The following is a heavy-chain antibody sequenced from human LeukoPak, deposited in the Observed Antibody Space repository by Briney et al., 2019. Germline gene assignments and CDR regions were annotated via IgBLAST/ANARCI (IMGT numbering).Heavy chain of an antibody. CDR1: GFTFSSYS. Sequence: GGSLRLSCAASGFTFSSYSMNWVRQAPGKGLEWVSALSGNSDRTYYADSVKGRFTISRDNAKNSLYLQMNSLRAEDTAVYYCARDSSSSGFDYWGQGTLVTVSS. D-gene: IGHD6-6*01. V-gene: IGHV3-21*04. CDR3: ARDSSSSGFDY. J-gene: IGHJ4*02. CDR2: LSGNSDRT.